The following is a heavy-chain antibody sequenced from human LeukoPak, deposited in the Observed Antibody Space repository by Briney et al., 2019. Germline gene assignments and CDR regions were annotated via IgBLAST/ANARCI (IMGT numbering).Heavy chain of an antibody. J-gene: IGHJ4*02. CDR1: GFTFSTYG. Sequence: PGGSLRLSCAASGFTFSTYGMHWVRQAPGKGLEWVGVISSDGSEKFYADSVKGRFTLSRDNAKNTLYLQMNSLKTEDTAVYYCTTRLWDWGQGTLVTVSS. CDR3: TTRLWD. V-gene: IGHV3-30*03. CDR2: ISSDGSEK. D-gene: IGHD2-21*01.